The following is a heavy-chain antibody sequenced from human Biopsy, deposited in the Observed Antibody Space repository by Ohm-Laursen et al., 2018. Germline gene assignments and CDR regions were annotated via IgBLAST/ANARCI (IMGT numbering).Heavy chain of an antibody. CDR2: VNPISGNT. CDR3: ARAIRNQLLPDV. D-gene: IGHD2-2*01. CDR1: GYTFSRFD. Sequence: GASVKVSSKVSGYTFSRFDVTWVRQATGHGLEGMGWVNPISGNTGYAQKFRGRVTMTGDISSSTAYLDLYSLTSEDTATYFCARAIRNQLLPDVWGQGTTVTVSS. V-gene: IGHV1-8*01. J-gene: IGHJ6*02.